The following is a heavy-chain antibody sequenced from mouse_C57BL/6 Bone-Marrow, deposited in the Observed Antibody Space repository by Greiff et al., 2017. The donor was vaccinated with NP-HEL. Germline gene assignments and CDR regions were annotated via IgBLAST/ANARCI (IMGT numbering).Heavy chain of an antibody. CDR3: AMDYYGSSY. J-gene: IGHJ2*01. Sequence: VKLQQSGAELVRPGASVKLSCKASGYTFTDYYINWVKQRPGQGLEWIARIYPGSGNTYYNEKFKGKATLTAEKSSSTAYMQLSSLTSEDSAVYFCAMDYYGSSYWGQGTTLTVSS. CDR1: GYTFTDYY. CDR2: IYPGSGNT. D-gene: IGHD1-1*01. V-gene: IGHV1-76*01.